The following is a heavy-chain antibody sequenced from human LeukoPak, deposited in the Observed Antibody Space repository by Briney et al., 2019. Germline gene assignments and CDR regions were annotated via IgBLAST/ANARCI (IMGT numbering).Heavy chain of an antibody. CDR1: GFTFSSYS. J-gene: IGHJ6*02. V-gene: IGHV3-48*04. D-gene: IGHD3-10*01. Sequence: GGSLRLSCAASGFTFSSYSMNWVRQAPGKGLEWVSYISSSSTTIYYADSVKGRFTISRDNAKNSLYLQMNSPRAEDTAVYYCARRGVLWFGELFYYGMDVWGQGTTVTVSS. CDR2: ISSSSTTI. CDR3: ARRGVLWFGELFYYGMDV.